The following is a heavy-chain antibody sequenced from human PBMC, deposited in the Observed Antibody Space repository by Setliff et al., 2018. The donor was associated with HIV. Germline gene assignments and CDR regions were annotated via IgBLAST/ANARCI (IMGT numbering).Heavy chain of an antibody. Sequence: SETLSLTCTVSGGSTSSYYWSWIRQPPGKGLEWIGYIYIYNSGSTNYNPSLTSRVTISADTSRNQFSLKLTSVTAADTTIYYCARGVNFDYWGQGTQVTVSS. CDR1: GGSTSSYY. J-gene: IGHJ4*02. CDR3: ARGVNFDY. D-gene: IGHD3-3*01. V-gene: IGHV4-59*01. CDR2: IYIYNSGST.